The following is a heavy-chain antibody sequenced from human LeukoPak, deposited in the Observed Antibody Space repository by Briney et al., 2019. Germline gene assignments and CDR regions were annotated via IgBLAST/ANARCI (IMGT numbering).Heavy chain of an antibody. J-gene: IGHJ4*02. CDR3: ARRSDSGSDDGEDYFDN. CDR2: LYYSGST. V-gene: IGHV4-39*02. CDR1: SGSINNNTFY. Sequence: SETLSLTCTVSSGSINNNTFYWGWVRQPPGRGLEWLGSLYYSGSTYYNPSLKSRIAVSVDTSKNHFSLKMRSVTAADTAVYYCARRSDSGSDDGEDYFDNWGQGTLATVSS. D-gene: IGHD1-26*01.